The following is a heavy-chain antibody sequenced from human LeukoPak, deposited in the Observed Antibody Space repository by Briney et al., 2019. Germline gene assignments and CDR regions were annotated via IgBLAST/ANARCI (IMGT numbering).Heavy chain of an antibody. V-gene: IGHV4-59*08. CDR2: IYYSGST. J-gene: IGHJ3*02. Sequence: PSETLSLTCTVSGGSISSYYWSWIRQPPGKGLEWIGYIYYSGSTNYKSSLKSRVTISVDTSKNQFSLKLSSVTAADTAVYYCARHRRDGRYSHAFDIWGQGTMVTVSS. D-gene: IGHD5-18*01. CDR3: ARHRRDGRYSHAFDI. CDR1: GGSISSYY.